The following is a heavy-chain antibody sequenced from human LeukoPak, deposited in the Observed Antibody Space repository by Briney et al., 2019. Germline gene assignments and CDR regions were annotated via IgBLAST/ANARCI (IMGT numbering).Heavy chain of an antibody. J-gene: IGHJ4*02. Sequence: SETLSLTCTVSDGSISSHYWSWIRQPPGKGLEWVGYIYYSGSTNYNPSLKSRVTRSVDTSKNQFSLKLSSVTAADTAVYYCASHTYYVPYYFDYWGQGTLVTVSS. CDR2: IYYSGST. V-gene: IGHV4-59*11. CDR1: DGSISSHY. D-gene: IGHD3-10*02. CDR3: ASHTYYVPYYFDY.